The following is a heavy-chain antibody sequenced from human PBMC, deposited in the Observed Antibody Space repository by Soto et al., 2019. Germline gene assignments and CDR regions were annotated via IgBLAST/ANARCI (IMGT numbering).Heavy chain of an antibody. CDR1: GGTFGSYA. D-gene: IGHD3-22*01. CDR2: IIPIFSTP. Sequence: QVQLVQSGAEVKKPGSSVKVSCKTSGGTFGSYAISWVRQAPGQGLEWMGGIIPIFSTPNYAQKFQGRVTITPDESTSTAYMELSSLRSEDRAVYYCARPIQYYFDTSAQSAWFDPWGQGTLVTVSS. V-gene: IGHV1-69*05. CDR3: ARPIQYYFDTSAQSAWFDP. J-gene: IGHJ5*02.